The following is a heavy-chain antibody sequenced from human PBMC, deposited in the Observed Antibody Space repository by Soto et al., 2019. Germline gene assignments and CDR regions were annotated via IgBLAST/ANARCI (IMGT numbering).Heavy chain of an antibody. CDR1: GYTFTGYY. CDR2: INPNSGGT. V-gene: IGHV1-2*04. CDR3: ARSSSGWYSSPDY. J-gene: IGHJ4*02. Sequence: QVQLVQSGAEVKKPGASVKVSCKASGYTFTGYYMHWVRQAPGQGLEWMGWINPNSGGTNYAQKFQGWVTMTRDTSISTAYMELSRLRSDDTAVFYCARSSSGWYSSPDYWGQGTLVTVSS. D-gene: IGHD6-19*01.